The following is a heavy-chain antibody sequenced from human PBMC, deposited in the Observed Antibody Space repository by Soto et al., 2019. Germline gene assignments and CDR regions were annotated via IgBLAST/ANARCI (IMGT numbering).Heavy chain of an antibody. CDR3: TTDIFPRIAAAGFYYYYGMDV. CDR2: IKSKTAGGTT. J-gene: IGHJ6*02. V-gene: IGHV3-15*01. CDR1: GFTFSNAW. Sequence: EVQLVESGGGLVKPGGSLRLSCAASGFTFSNAWMSWVRQAPGKGLEWVGRIKSKTAGGTTDYAAPVKGRFTISRYDSKNTLYLQMNSLKTEDTAVYYCTTDIFPRIAAAGFYYYYGMDVWGQGTTVTVSS. D-gene: IGHD6-13*01.